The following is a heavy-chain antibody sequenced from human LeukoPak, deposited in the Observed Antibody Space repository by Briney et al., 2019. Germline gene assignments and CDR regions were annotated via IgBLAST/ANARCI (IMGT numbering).Heavy chain of an antibody. CDR3: ARDQVSGYYYYGMDV. J-gene: IGHJ6*02. Sequence: SVKVSCKASGDTFSSYAISRVRQAPGQGLEWMGGIIPIFGTANYAQKFQGRVTITADESTSTAYMELSSLRSGDTAVYYCARDQVSGYYYYGMDVWGQGTTVTVSS. CDR2: IIPIFGTA. CDR1: GDTFSSYA. V-gene: IGHV1-69*13.